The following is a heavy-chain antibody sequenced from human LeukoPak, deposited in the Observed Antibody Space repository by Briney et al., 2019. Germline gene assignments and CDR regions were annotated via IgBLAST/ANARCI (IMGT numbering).Heavy chain of an antibody. Sequence: SETLSLTCTVSGYSISSGHYWGWIGQPPGKGLEWIGSIYHSGSTYYNPSLKSRVTISVDTSKNQFSLKLSSVTAADTAVYYCARADYSSTWSHDYYYMDVWGKGTTVTVSS. J-gene: IGHJ6*03. CDR3: ARADYSSTWSHDYYYMDV. D-gene: IGHD6-13*01. CDR1: GYSISSGHY. CDR2: IYHSGST. V-gene: IGHV4-38-2*02.